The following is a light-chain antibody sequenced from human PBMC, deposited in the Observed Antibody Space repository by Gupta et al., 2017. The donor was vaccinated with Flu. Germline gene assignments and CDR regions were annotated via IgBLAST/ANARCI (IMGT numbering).Light chain of an antibody. Sequence: SSLSASVGDRVTITCRASQSISSYLDWYQQKPGKAPKLLIYAASSLESGVPSRFSGSGSGTDFTLTISRLQPEDFATYYCQQNDSNPPYTFGQGTKLEIK. J-gene: IGKJ2*01. CDR2: AAS. CDR3: QQNDSNPPYT. CDR1: QSISSY. V-gene: IGKV1-39*01.